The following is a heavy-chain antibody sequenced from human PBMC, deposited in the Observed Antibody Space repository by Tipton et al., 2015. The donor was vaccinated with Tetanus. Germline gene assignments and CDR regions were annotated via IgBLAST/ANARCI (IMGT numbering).Heavy chain of an antibody. J-gene: IGHJ4*02. V-gene: IGHV3-23*01. CDR3: AREADCSGGGCFSGDFDN. CDR2: FSGSADSI. CDR1: GFTFSKYA. D-gene: IGHD2-15*01. Sequence: SLRLSCAASGFTFSKYAMSWVRQAPGKGLEWVSGFSGSADSISYADSVKGRFTISRDISKNTLYLQMNSLRAEDTALYYCAREADCSGGGCFSGDFDNWGQGTQVTVSP.